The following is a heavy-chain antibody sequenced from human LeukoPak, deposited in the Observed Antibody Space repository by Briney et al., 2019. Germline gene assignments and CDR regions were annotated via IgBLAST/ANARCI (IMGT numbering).Heavy chain of an antibody. J-gene: IGHJ6*04. CDR3: AKDGGSGSYAYYYGMDV. Sequence: GGSLRLSCAASGFTFGSYGMHWVRQAPGKGLEWVAVISYDGSNKYYADSVKGRFTISRDNSKNTLYLQMNSLRAEDTAVYYCAKDGGSGSYAYYYGMDVWGKGTTVTVSS. V-gene: IGHV3-30*18. D-gene: IGHD3-10*01. CDR2: ISYDGSNK. CDR1: GFTFGSYG.